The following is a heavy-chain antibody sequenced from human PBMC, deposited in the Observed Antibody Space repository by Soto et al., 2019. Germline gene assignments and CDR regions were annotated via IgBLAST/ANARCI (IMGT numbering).Heavy chain of an antibody. CDR3: ASTSYYDSSGRFDY. V-gene: IGHV4-31*03. D-gene: IGHD3-22*01. J-gene: IGHJ4*02. Sequence: SETLSLTCTVSGGSISSGGYYWSWIRQHPGKGLEWIGYIYYSGSTYYNPSLKGRVTISVDTSKNQFSLKLSSVTAADTAVYYCASTSYYDSSGRFDYWGQGTLVTVYS. CDR2: IYYSGST. CDR1: GGSISSGGYY.